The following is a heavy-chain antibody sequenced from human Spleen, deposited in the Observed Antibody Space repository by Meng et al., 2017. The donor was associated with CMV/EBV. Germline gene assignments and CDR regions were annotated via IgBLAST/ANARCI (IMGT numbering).Heavy chain of an antibody. D-gene: IGHD5-12*01. J-gene: IGHJ4*02. CDR1: GFTFSSFG. V-gene: IGHV3-30*02. CDR2: IRYDGSNK. Sequence: GGSLRLSCVASGFTFSSFGIHWVRQAPGKGLEWVGIIRYDGSNKNYGDAVKGRFTISRDNYRSTSYLDMTSLKPEDTAVYYCAKEGAYDREIDSWGQGVLVTVSS. CDR3: AKEGAYDREIDS.